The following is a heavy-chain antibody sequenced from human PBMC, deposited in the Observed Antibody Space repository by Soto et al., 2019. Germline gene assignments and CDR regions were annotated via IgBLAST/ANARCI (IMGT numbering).Heavy chain of an antibody. D-gene: IGHD5-18*01. CDR3: ASNSYGYTFYDY. CDR2: IYYTGST. V-gene: IGHV4-59*08. CDR1: GGSFSGYF. J-gene: IGHJ4*02. Sequence: SGTLSLTCAVYGGSFSGYFWSWVRQPPGKGLEWIGYIYYTGSTYYNPSLKSRVTISVDTSKNQFSLKLSSVTAADTAVYYCASNSYGYTFYDYWSQGTLVTVSS.